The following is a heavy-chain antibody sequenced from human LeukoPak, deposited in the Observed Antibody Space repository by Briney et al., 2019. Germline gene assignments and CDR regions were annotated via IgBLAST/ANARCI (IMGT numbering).Heavy chain of an antibody. V-gene: IGHV1-2*02. D-gene: IGHD2-2*01. CDR3: ARDIVVVPAADHDAFDI. J-gene: IGHJ3*02. CDR1: GYTFTGYY. Sequence: ASVKVSCKASGYTFTGYYMHWVRQAPGQGLEWMGWINPNSGGTNYAQKFQGRVTMTRDTSISTAYMELSRLRSDDTAVYYCARDIVVVPAADHDAFDIWGQGTIVTVSS. CDR2: INPNSGGT.